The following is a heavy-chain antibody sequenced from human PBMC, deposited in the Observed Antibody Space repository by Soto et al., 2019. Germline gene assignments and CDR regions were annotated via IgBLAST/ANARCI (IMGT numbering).Heavy chain of an antibody. V-gene: IGHV3-9*01. Sequence: GGSLRLSCAASGFTFDDYAMHWVRQAPGKGLEWVSGISWNSGSIGYADSVKGRFTISRDNAKNSLYLQMNSLRAEDTALYYCAKGPPRDYDFWSGYFDYWGQGTLVTVSS. J-gene: IGHJ4*02. CDR3: AKGPPRDYDFWSGYFDY. CDR2: ISWNSGSI. D-gene: IGHD3-3*01. CDR1: GFTFDDYA.